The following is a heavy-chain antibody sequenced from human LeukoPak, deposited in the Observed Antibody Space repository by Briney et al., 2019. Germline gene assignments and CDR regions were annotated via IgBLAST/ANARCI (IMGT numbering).Heavy chain of an antibody. CDR1: GFTFSRYS. Sequence: GGSLRLSCAASGFTFSRYSMNWVRQAPGKGLEWVSSISSSSSYIYYADLVKGRFTISRDNAKNSLYLQMNSLRAEDTAVYYCARDGRYCSGGSCYSSAFDIWGQGTMVTVSS. CDR3: ARDGRYCSGGSCYSSAFDI. D-gene: IGHD2-15*01. J-gene: IGHJ3*02. V-gene: IGHV3-21*01. CDR2: ISSSSSYI.